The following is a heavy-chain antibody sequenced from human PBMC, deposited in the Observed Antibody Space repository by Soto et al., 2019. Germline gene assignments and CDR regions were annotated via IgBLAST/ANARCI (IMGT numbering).Heavy chain of an antibody. CDR2: IYYSGST. V-gene: IGHV4-31*03. CDR3: AREGYDSSGYYYPSTWFDY. D-gene: IGHD3-22*01. CDR1: GGSISSGGYY. J-gene: IGHJ4*02. Sequence: SETLSLTCTVSGGSISSGGYYWSWIRQHPGKGLEWIGYIYYSGSTYYNPSLKSRVTISVDTSKNQFSLELSSVTAADTAVYYCAREGYDSSGYYYPSTWFDYWGQGTLVTVSS.